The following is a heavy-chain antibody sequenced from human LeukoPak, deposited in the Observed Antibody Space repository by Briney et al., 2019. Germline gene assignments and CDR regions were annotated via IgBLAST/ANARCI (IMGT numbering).Heavy chain of an antibody. CDR3: ARVASNSGLQLFDY. Sequence: ASVKVSCTASGGTFSSYAISWVRQAPGQGLEWMGGIIPIFGTANYAQKFQGRVTITADESTSTAYMELSSLRSEDTAVYYCARVASNSGLQLFDYWGQGTLVTVSS. J-gene: IGHJ4*02. CDR2: IIPIFGTA. CDR1: GGTFSSYA. V-gene: IGHV1-69*13. D-gene: IGHD5-18*01.